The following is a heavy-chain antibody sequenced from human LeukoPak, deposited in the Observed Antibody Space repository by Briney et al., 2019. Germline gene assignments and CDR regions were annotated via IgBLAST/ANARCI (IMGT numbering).Heavy chain of an antibody. J-gene: IGHJ3*02. Sequence: QAGGSLRLSCSASGFPFSSYAMTWVRQAPGKGLEWVSAISGSGAGTYYADSVKGRFTISRDNSWNTLYLQMSSLRAEDTAVYYCAKDQVISGSEASDIWGQGTMVTVSS. D-gene: IGHD2/OR15-2a*01. CDR2: ISGSGAGT. CDR1: GFPFSSYA. CDR3: AKDQVISGSEASDI. V-gene: IGHV3-23*01.